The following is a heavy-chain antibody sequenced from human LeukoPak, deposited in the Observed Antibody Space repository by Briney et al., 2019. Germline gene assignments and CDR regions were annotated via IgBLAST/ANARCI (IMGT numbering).Heavy chain of an antibody. Sequence: PGRSLRLSSAASVFTLSSYGMHWVRQAPGKGLEGVAFIRYDGSNKYYGDSVKGRFTMSRDNSKNTMYLQMNSLRAEDTAVYYCAKDRSRGYSYGYEPDYWGQGTLVTVSS. J-gene: IGHJ4*02. D-gene: IGHD5-18*01. CDR2: IRYDGSNK. CDR1: VFTLSSYG. V-gene: IGHV3-30*02. CDR3: AKDRSRGYSYGYEPDY.